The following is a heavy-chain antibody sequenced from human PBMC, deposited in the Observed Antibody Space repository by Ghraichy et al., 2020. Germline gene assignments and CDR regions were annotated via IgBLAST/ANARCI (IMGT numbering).Heavy chain of an antibody. CDR3: ARDVFSSITSPNYYYGMDL. V-gene: IGHV1-2*06. CDR2: INPNTGGT. Sequence: ASVKVSCKASGSTFTAYYMHWVRQAPGQGLEWMGRINPNTGGTNYAQKFQGRVTMTRDTSIDTAYMELSRVRSDDKAVYYCARDVFSSITSPNYYYGMDLWGQGTTVTVSS. CDR1: GSTFTAYY. J-gene: IGHJ6*02. D-gene: IGHD1-14*01.